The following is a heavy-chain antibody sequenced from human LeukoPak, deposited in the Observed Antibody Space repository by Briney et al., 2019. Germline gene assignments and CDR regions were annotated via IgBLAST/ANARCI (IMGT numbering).Heavy chain of an antibody. V-gene: IGHV4-59*01. CDR2: IYYSGST. CDR1: GGSISSYY. Sequence: SETLSLTCTVSGGSISSYYWSWIRQPPGKGLEWIGYIYYSGSTNYNPSLKSRVTISVDTSKNQFSLKLSSVTAADTAVYYCATARRYLRSWFDPWGQGTLVTVSS. CDR3: ATARRYLRSWFDP. D-gene: IGHD6-6*01. J-gene: IGHJ5*02.